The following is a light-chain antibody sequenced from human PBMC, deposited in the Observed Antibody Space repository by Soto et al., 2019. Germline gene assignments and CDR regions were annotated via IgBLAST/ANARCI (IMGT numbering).Light chain of an antibody. CDR2: DAS. V-gene: IGKV1-33*01. CDR1: QDIRHF. Sequence: VQMTQSPSSLSASVGDRVTISCQASQDIRHFLSWYLQKPGKAPKLLIFDASSLVTGVPSRFSGSGSGTDFTFTISSLQPEDIGTYYCQQHENPPITFGQGTRLEIK. CDR3: QQHENPPIT. J-gene: IGKJ5*01.